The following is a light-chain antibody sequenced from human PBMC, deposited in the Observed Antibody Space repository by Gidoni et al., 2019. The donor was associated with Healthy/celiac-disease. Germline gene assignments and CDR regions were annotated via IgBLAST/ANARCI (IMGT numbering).Light chain of an antibody. V-gene: IGKV3-15*01. Sequence: EIVMTQSPATLSVSPGERATLSCRASQRVSSDLAWYQQKPGQAPRLRIYGASTRATGIAARFSGSGSGTEFTLTISSLQSEDFAVYYCQQYNNWPPWTFGQGTKVEIK. CDR1: QRVSSD. CDR3: QQYNNWPPWT. J-gene: IGKJ1*01. CDR2: GAS.